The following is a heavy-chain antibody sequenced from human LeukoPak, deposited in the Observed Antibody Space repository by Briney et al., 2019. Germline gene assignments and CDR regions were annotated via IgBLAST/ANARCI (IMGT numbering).Heavy chain of an antibody. CDR1: GFTFSSYG. CDR3: AKSVRFGNMGVYY. V-gene: IGHV3-30*18. J-gene: IGHJ4*02. CDR2: ISYDGSNK. Sequence: PGRSLRLSCAASGFTFSSYGMHWVRQAPGKGLEWVAVISYDGSNKYYADSVKGRFTISRDNSKNTLYLQMNSLRAEDTAVYYCAKSVRFGNMGVYYWGQGTLVTVSS. D-gene: IGHD3-10*01.